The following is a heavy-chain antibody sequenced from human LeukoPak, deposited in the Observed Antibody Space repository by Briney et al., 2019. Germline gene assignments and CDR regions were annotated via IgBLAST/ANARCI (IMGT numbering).Heavy chain of an antibody. V-gene: IGHV1-2*02. CDR3: ASGVSGSYPPDY. CDR2: INPNSGGT. Sequence: ASVKVSCKASGYIFTDYYMHWVRQAPGQGLEWMGWINPNSGGTNYAQKFQGRVTMTRDTSISTAYMELSRLRSDDTAVYYCASGVSGSYPPDYWGQGTLVTVSS. D-gene: IGHD1-26*01. J-gene: IGHJ4*02. CDR1: GYIFTDYY.